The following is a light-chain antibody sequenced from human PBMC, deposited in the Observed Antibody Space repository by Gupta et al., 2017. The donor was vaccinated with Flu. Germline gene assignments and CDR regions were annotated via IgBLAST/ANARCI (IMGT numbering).Light chain of an antibody. CDR2: RNN. CDR1: SSNIGSNY. V-gene: IGLV1-47*01. Sequence: QSVLTQPPSASGTPGQRVTISCSGSSSNIGSNYVYWYQQLPGTAPKLLIVRNNQRPSGVPDRFSGSKSGTSAYLAISGLRSEDEADYYGSAWDDSLSGKWVFGGGTKMTVL. J-gene: IGLJ3*02. CDR3: SAWDDSLSGKWV.